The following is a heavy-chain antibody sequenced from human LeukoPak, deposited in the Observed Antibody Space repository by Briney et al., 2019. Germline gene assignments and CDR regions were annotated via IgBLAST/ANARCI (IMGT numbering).Heavy chain of an antibody. CDR3: ARHIHDSSGNFDY. CDR2: IYYSGST. D-gene: IGHD3-22*01. J-gene: IGHJ4*02. V-gene: IGHV4-59*01. Sequence: SETLSPTCTVSGGSISSYYWSWIRQPPGKGLEWIGYIYYSGSTNYNPSLKSRVTISVDTSKNQFSLKLSSVTAADTAVYYCARHIHDSSGNFDYWGQGTLVTVSS. CDR1: GGSISSYY.